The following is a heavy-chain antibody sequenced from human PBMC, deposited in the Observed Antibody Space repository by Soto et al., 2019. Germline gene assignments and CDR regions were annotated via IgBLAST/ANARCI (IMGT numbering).Heavy chain of an antibody. Sequence: SETLSLTCTVSGDSIRSSSYWGWIRQPPGKGLEWIGSIYSTGNTYYNPSLKSRVTISVDTSKNQFSLKLSSVTAADTAVYYCARLWFGESKNNKTDYWGQGTLVTVSS. D-gene: IGHD3-10*01. CDR3: ARLWFGESKNNKTDY. CDR2: IYSTGNT. V-gene: IGHV4-38-2*02. J-gene: IGHJ4*02. CDR1: GDSIRSSSY.